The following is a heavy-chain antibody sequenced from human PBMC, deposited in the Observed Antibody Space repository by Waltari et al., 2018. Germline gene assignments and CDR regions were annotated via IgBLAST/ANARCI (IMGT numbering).Heavy chain of an antibody. D-gene: IGHD6-19*01. J-gene: IGHJ4*02. CDR3: ARDSPAGIAVADY. V-gene: IGHV4-38-2*02. Sequence: QVQLQESGPGLVKPSETLSLTCTVSGYSTSSGYYWGWIRQPPGKGLEWIGSIYHSGSTYYNPSLKSRVTISVDTSKNQFSLKLSSVTAADTAVYYCARDSPAGIAVADYWGQGTLVTVSS. CDR1: GYSTSSGYY. CDR2: IYHSGST.